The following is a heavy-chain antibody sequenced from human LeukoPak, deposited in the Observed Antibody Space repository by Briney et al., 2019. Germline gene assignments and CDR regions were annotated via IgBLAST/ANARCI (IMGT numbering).Heavy chain of an antibody. J-gene: IGHJ6*02. CDR1: GGTFSSYA. D-gene: IGHD6-13*01. V-gene: IGHV1-69*04. Sequence: SVKVSCKASGGTFSSYAISWVRQAPGQGLEWMGRIIPILGIANYAQKFQGRVTITADKSTSTACMELSSLRSEDTAVYYCARDPPVWIAAAGNYYYYGMDVWGQGTTVTVSS. CDR3: ARDPPVWIAAAGNYYYYGMDV. CDR2: IIPILGIA.